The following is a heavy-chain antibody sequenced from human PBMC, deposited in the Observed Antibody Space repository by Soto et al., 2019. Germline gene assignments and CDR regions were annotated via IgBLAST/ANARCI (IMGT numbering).Heavy chain of an antibody. Sequence: GGSLRLSCAASGFTFSSYSMNWVRQAPGKGLEWVSSISSSSSYIYYADSVKGRFTISRDNAKNSVYLKMNSMRAEDTAVYYCARDRGPGGTTFDSWGQGTLVTVSS. J-gene: IGHJ4*02. CDR1: GFTFSSYS. CDR2: ISSSSSYI. CDR3: ARDRGPGGTTFDS. V-gene: IGHV3-21*01. D-gene: IGHD1-1*01.